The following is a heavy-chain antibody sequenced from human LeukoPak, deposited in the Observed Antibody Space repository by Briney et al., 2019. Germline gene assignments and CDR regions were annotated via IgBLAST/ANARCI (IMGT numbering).Heavy chain of an antibody. Sequence: PGRSLRLSCAASGFTFDDYAMHWVRQAPGKGLEWVSSISWNSGSIGYADSVKGRFTISRDNAKNSLYLQMNSLRAEDTALYYCAKASGGYLNYWGQGTLVTVSS. CDR3: AKASGGYLNY. CDR1: GFTFDDYA. D-gene: IGHD1-26*01. J-gene: IGHJ4*02. CDR2: ISWNSGSI. V-gene: IGHV3-9*01.